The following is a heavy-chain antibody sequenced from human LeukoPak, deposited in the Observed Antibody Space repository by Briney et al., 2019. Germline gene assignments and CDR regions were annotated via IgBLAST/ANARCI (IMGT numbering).Heavy chain of an antibody. Sequence: GGSLRLSCEASGFTFNNYAMNWVRQAPGKGLEWVSGISSSGGSTYYAESVRGRFTISRDRSKSTLLLQMNSLRAEDTAIYYCAKDQGMPGPATRWRFFDLWGRGTLVSVPS. V-gene: IGHV3-23*01. D-gene: IGHD1-26*01. J-gene: IGHJ2*01. CDR3: AKDQGMPGPATRWRFFDL. CDR2: ISSSGGST. CDR1: GFTFNNYA.